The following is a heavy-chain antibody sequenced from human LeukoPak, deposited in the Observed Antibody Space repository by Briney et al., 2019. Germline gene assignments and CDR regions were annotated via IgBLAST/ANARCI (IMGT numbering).Heavy chain of an antibody. CDR2: MSPNSGNT. CDR3: ARIEGIAVADYYYYYYMDV. CDR1: GYTFPNYD. Sequence: GASVKVSCKASGYTFPNYDIHWVRQATGQGLEWMGWMSPNSGNTGYAQKFQGRVTMTRDTSIGTAYMELSSLRSEDTAVYYCARIEGIAVADYYYYYYMDVWGKGTTVTISS. V-gene: IGHV1-8*01. D-gene: IGHD6-19*01. J-gene: IGHJ6*03.